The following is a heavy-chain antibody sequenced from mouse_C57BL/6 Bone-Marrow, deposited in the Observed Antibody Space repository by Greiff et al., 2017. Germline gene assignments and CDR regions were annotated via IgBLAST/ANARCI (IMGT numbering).Heavy chain of an antibody. D-gene: IGHD2-5*01. V-gene: IGHV1-4*01. CDR2: INPSSGYT. J-gene: IGHJ3*01. CDR3: ARGYSNYGGVFFAY. Sequence: VKLQESGAELARPGASVKMSCKASGYTLTSYTMHWVKQRPGQGLEWIGYINPSSGYTKYNQKFKDKATLTADKSSSTAYMQLSSLTSEDSAVYYWARGYSNYGGVFFAYWGQGTLVTVSA. CDR1: GYTLTSYT.